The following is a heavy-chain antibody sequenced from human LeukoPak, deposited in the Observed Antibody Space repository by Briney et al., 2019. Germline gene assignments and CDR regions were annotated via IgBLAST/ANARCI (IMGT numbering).Heavy chain of an antibody. D-gene: IGHD3-3*01. CDR3: AGDKGVWSGYPIGYYYYYMDV. J-gene: IGHJ6*03. Sequence: PGGSLRLSCAASGFTSSSYAMHWVRQAPGKGLEWVAVISYDGSNKYYADSVKGRFTISRDNSKNTLYLQMNSLRAEDTAVYYCAGDKGVWSGYPIGYYYYYMDVWGKGTTVTVSS. CDR1: GFTSSSYA. CDR2: ISYDGSNK. V-gene: IGHV3-30-3*01.